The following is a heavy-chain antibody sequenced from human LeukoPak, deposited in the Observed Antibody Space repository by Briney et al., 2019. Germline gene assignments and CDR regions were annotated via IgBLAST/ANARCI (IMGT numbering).Heavy chain of an antibody. V-gene: IGHV4-59*01. J-gene: IGHJ4*02. CDR1: GGSISSDY. CDR3: ARATAPAVVVADY. Sequence: SETLSLTCTVSGGSISSDYWNWIRQPPGKGLEWIGYMYKGGSIDYNPSLQSRVTISVETSKNQFSLKLSSVTAADTAVYYCARATAPAVVVADYWGQGTLVTVSS. D-gene: IGHD2-15*01. CDR2: MYKGGSI.